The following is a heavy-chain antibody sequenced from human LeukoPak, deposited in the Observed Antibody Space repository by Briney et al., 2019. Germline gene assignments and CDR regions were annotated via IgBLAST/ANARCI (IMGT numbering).Heavy chain of an antibody. CDR3: VRPRVTGGIDV. V-gene: IGHV4-39*01. Sequence: SSETLSLTCSVSGGSMNSGSYYWGWIRQPPGKGLEWIGTIYYSGSPNYNSSLKSRVAISVDTSNNQFSLRLRSVTAADTAIYYCVRPRVTGGIDVWGQGTTVTVSS. J-gene: IGHJ6*02. CDR2: IYYSGSP. CDR1: GGSMNSGSYY.